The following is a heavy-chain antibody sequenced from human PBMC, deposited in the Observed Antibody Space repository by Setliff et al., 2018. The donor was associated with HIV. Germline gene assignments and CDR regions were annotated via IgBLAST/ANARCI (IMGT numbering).Heavy chain of an antibody. V-gene: IGHV1-2*02. J-gene: IGHJ4*02. CDR3: ARDLRNGNTLFGVLNFVFDL. CDR2: INPQTGGT. Sequence: GASVKVSCKASGYTLSSHYIHWVRQAPGHRPEWVGWINPQTGGTNFAQKFQGRITMTSDTSVNTVFIELSRLKSDDTALYYCARDLRNGNTLFGVLNFVFDLWGQGTLVTVSS. D-gene: IGHD3-3*01. CDR1: GYTLSSHY.